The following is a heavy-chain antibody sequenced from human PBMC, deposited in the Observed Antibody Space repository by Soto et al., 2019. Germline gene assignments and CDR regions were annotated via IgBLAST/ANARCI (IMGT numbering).Heavy chain of an antibody. CDR1: GGSISSGDYY. Sequence: QVQLQESGPGLVKPSQTLSLTCTVSGGSISSGDYYWSWIRQPPGKGLEWIGYIYYSGSTYYNRSPTSRVTISVDTSKNRFSLQLNSVTAADTAVYYCARDPVYRDYLMGGMDVWGQGTTVTVSS. J-gene: IGHJ6*02. CDR2: IYYSGST. CDR3: ARDPVYRDYLMGGMDV. D-gene: IGHD4-17*01. V-gene: IGHV4-30-4*01.